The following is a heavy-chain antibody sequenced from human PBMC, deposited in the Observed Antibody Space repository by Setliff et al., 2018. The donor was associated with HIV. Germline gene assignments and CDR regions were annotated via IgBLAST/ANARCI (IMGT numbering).Heavy chain of an antibody. CDR3: VHTNIVVVPVAIPSYLDY. Sequence: SGPTLVNPTQTLTLTCTFSEFSLSTSGVGVGWIRQPPGKALEWLALIYWDDDKRYSPSLKNRLTITKDTSRNQVVLTMTNVDPVDTATYFCVHTNIVVVPVAIPSYLDYWGQGTLVTVSS. V-gene: IGHV2-5*02. D-gene: IGHD2-2*01. CDR2: IYWDDDK. CDR1: EFSLSTSGVG. J-gene: IGHJ4*02.